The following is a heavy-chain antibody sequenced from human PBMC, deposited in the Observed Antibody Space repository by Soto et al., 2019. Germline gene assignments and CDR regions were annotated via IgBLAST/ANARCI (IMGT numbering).Heavy chain of an antibody. CDR1: GFTFSTYA. Sequence: PGGSLRLSCAASGFTFSTYAMSWVRQAPGKGLEWVSAISNTGGSTYYADSVKGRFTISRDNSKNTLYVQMNSLRAEDTAVYYCAKDGTYDYVWGRYRYDYWGQGTLVTVSS. CDR2: ISNTGGST. D-gene: IGHD3-16*02. CDR3: AKDGTYDYVWGRYRYDY. J-gene: IGHJ4*02. V-gene: IGHV3-23*01.